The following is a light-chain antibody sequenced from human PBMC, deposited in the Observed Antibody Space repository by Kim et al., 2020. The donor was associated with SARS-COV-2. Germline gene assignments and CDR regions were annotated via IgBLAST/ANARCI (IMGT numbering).Light chain of an antibody. CDR1: SLRSYY. CDR3: NSRDSSGNHYVV. J-gene: IGLJ2*01. CDR2: GKN. V-gene: IGLV3-19*01. Sequence: SSELTQDPAVSVALGQTVRITCQGDSLRSYYASWXQQKPGQAPVLVIYGKNNRPSGIPDRFSGSSSGNTASLTITGAQAEDEADYYCNSRDSSGNHYVVF.